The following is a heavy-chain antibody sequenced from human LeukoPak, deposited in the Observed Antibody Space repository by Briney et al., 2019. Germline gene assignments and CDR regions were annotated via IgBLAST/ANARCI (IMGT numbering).Heavy chain of an antibody. D-gene: IGHD3-10*01. CDR2: IYPGDPTT. Sequence: GESLKISCKGSGYSFTNYWIGWVRQMPGKGLEWMGIIYPGDPTTTYSPSFQGQITISADKSISTAYLQWSSLKASDTAIYYCALHPAQGSGSLDFWGQGTLVTVSS. V-gene: IGHV5-51*01. CDR1: GYSFTNYW. CDR3: ALHPAQGSGSLDF. J-gene: IGHJ4*02.